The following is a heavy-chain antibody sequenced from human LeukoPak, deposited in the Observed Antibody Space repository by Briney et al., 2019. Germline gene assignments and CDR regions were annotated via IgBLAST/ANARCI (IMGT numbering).Heavy chain of an antibody. D-gene: IGHD7-27*01. V-gene: IGHV3-23*01. CDR2: ISGSGGNT. CDR3: AQTGGP. CDR1: GLLFSSYV. J-gene: IGHJ5*02. Sequence: GGSLRLSCAASGLLFSSYVMSWVRQAPGKGLEWVSGISGSGGNTYYADSVKGRFTISRDNSKDTLFLQMSSLRAEDTAVYYCAQTGGPWGQGTLVTVSS.